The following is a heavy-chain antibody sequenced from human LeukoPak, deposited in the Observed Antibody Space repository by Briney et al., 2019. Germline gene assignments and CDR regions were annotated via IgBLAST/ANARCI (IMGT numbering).Heavy chain of an antibody. V-gene: IGHV3-74*01. Sequence: PGGSLRLSCAASGFTFSSYWMHWVRQAPGKGLVWVSRINSDGSSTSYADSVKGRFTISRDNAKNTVNLQMSSLRDEDTAVYYCARPVCGGDCYPYVYWGQGSLVSVSS. CDR1: GFTFSSYW. D-gene: IGHD2-21*02. CDR3: ARPVCGGDCYPYVY. CDR2: INSDGSST. J-gene: IGHJ4*02.